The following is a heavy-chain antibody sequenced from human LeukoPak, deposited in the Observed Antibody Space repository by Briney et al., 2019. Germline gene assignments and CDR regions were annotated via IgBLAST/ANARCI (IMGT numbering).Heavy chain of an antibody. V-gene: IGHV3-48*01. CDR3: AREDIVLMVYAIHFDY. Sequence: PGGSLRLSCAASGFTFSSYSMNWVRQAPGKGLEWVSYISSSSSTIYYADSVKGRFTISRDNAKNSLYLQMNSLGAEDTAVYYCAREDIVLMVYAIHFDYWGQGTLVTVSS. CDR1: GFTFSSYS. J-gene: IGHJ4*02. D-gene: IGHD2-8*01. CDR2: ISSSSSTI.